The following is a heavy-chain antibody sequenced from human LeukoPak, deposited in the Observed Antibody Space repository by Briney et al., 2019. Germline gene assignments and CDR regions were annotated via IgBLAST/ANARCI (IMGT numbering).Heavy chain of an antibody. J-gene: IGHJ4*02. D-gene: IGHD2-21*02. V-gene: IGHV3-48*03. Sequence: GGSLRLSCAASGFTFSGYEMNWVRQAPGKGLEWVSYISSSGSTIYYADSVKGRFTISRDNAKNSLYLQMNSLRAEDTAVYYCARAVLDIVVVTAIPAAFDYWGQGTLVTVSS. CDR2: ISSSGSTI. CDR1: GFTFSGYE. CDR3: ARAVLDIVVVTAIPAAFDY.